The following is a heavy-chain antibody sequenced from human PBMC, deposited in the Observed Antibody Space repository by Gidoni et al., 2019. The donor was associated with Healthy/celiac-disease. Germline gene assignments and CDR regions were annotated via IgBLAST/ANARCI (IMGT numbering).Heavy chain of an antibody. J-gene: IGHJ5*02. CDR2: IYSGGST. Sequence: EVQLVESGGGLIQPGGSLRLSCAASGFTVSSNYMSWVRQAPGKGLGWVSVIYSGGSTYYADSVKGRFTISRDNSKNTLYLQMNSLRAEDTAVYYCARESEWRNLFDPWGQGTLVTVSS. V-gene: IGHV3-53*01. CDR3: ARESEWRNLFDP. CDR1: GFTVSSNY. D-gene: IGHD3-3*01.